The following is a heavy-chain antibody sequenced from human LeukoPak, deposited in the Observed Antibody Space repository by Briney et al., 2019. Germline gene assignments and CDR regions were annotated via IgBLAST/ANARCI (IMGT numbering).Heavy chain of an antibody. CDR2: INHSGST. V-gene: IGHV4-34*01. J-gene: IGHJ4*02. CDR1: GGSFSGYY. D-gene: IGHD1-26*01. CDR3: ARGVSSGSYYFYY. Sequence: PSGTLSLTCAVYGGSFSGYYWSWIRQPPGKGLEWIGEINHSGSTNYNPSLKSRVTISVDTSKNQFSLKLSSVTAADTAVYYCARGVSSGSYYFYYWGQGTLVTVSS.